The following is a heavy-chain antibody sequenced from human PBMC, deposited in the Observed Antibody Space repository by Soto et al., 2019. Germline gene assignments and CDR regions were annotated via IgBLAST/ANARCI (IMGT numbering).Heavy chain of an antibody. CDR1: GGSISSYY. V-gene: IGHV4-59*01. CDR2: IYYSGST. Sequence: SETLSLTCTVSGGSISSYYWSWIRQPPGKGLEWIGYIYYSGSTNYNPSLKSRVTISVDTSKNQFSLKLSSVTAADTAVYYCARDKVGFWSGYHNWFEPWGQGTLVTVS. CDR3: ARDKVGFWSGYHNWFEP. D-gene: IGHD3-3*01. J-gene: IGHJ5*02.